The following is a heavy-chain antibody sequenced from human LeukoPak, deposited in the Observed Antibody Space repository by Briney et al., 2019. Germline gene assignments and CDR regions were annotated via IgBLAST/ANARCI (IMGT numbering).Heavy chain of an antibody. D-gene: IGHD1-26*01. V-gene: IGHV3-23*01. CDR1: GFTFNSYA. CDR2: ISGGGGST. J-gene: IGHJ4*02. CDR3: ARGTPVGASGY. Sequence: GGSLRLSCAASGFTFNSYAMSWVRQAPGKGLEWVSAISGGGGSTYHADSVKGRFTISRDNSKNTLYLQMNSLRAEDTAVYYCARGTPVGASGYWGQGTLVTVSS.